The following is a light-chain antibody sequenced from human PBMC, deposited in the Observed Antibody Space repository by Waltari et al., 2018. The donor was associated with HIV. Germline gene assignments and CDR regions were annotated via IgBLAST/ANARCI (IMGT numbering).Light chain of an antibody. CDR3: QSYDTSLGGWV. V-gene: IGLV1-40*01. Sequence: QSVLTQPPSVSGAPGQRVTISCTGSRTNIGAGYDVHWYQQLPGTAPKLLIFVTVNRPSGVPDRFSGSKSGTSASLAITGLQAEDEADFYCQSYDTSLGGWVFGGGTKLTVL. J-gene: IGLJ3*02. CDR1: RTNIGAGYD. CDR2: VTV.